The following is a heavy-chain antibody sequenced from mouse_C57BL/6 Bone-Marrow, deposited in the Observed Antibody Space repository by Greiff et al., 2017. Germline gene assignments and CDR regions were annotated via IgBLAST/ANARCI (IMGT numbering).Heavy chain of an antibody. CDR1: GYAFSSSW. Sequence: QVQLQQSGPELVKPGASVKISCKASGYAFSSSWMNWVKQRPGKGLEWIGRIYPGDGDTNYNGKFKGKDTLTADKSSSTAYMQLSSLTSEDSAVYFCAAWYFDVWGTGTTVTVSS. CDR3: AAWYFDV. CDR2: IYPGDGDT. V-gene: IGHV1-82*01. J-gene: IGHJ1*03.